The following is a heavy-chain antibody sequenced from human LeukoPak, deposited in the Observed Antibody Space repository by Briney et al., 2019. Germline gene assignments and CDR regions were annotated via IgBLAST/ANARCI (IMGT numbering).Heavy chain of an antibody. D-gene: IGHD4-17*01. CDR3: ARTVTTSSYYFDY. CDR1: GGTFSSYA. CDR2: ISGYDGNT. V-gene: IGHV1-18*01. Sequence: AASVKVSCKASGGTFSSYAISWVRQAPGQGLEWMGWISGYDGNTNYAQKLRGRVTMTTDTSTSTAYMDLRSLRSDDTALYYCARTVTTSSYYFDYWGQGTLVTVSS. J-gene: IGHJ4*02.